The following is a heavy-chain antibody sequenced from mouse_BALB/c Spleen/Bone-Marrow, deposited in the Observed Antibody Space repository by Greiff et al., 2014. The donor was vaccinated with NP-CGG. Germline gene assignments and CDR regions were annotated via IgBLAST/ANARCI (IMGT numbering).Heavy chain of an antibody. D-gene: IGHD4-1*02. J-gene: IGHJ4*01. CDR1: GYTFTSYV. V-gene: IGHV1-14*01. Sequence: EVQLQQSGPELVKPGASVKMSCKASGYTFTSYVMHWVKQKPGQGLEWIGYINPYNDGTKYNEKFKGKATLTSDKSSSTAYMEPACMPLRTSAFYYCASHNWDYAMDYWGQGTSVTVSS. CDR2: INPYNDGT. CDR3: ASHNWDYAMDY.